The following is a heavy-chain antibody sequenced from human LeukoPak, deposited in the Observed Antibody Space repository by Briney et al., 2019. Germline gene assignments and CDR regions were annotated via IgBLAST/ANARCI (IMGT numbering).Heavy chain of an antibody. V-gene: IGHV3-7*01. D-gene: IGHD3-10*01. CDR1: GFTFSSYW. Sequence: PGGSLRLSCAASGFTFSSYWMSWVRQAPGKGLEWVANIKQDGSEKYYVDSVKGRFTISRDNAKNSMYLQMNSLRAEDTAVYYCARIAGQDWFDPWGQGTLVTVSS. CDR2: IKQDGSEK. CDR3: ARIAGQDWFDP. J-gene: IGHJ5*02.